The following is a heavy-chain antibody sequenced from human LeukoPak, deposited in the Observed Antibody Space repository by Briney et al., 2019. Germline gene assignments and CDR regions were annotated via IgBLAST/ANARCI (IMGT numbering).Heavy chain of an antibody. D-gene: IGHD3-10*01. CDR2: MSGSGGST. CDR1: GFTFSIYG. V-gene: IGHV3-23*01. J-gene: IGHJ6*03. CDR3: AKNHGVMVRGVIVNYYYYMDV. Sequence: GGSLRLSCAASGFTFSIYGMSWVRQAPGRGLEWVSAMSGSGGSTYYADSVKGRFTISRDNSKNTLYLQMNSLRAEDTAVYYCAKNHGVMVRGVIVNYYYYMDVWGKGTTVTISS.